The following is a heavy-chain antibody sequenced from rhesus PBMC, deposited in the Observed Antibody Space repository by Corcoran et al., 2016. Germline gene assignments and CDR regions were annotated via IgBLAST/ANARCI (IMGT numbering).Heavy chain of an antibody. CDR3: ARAARVTVTTYYFDY. CDR2: IYGSSTST. J-gene: IGHJ4*01. V-gene: IGHV4S10*01. CDR1: GGSISASYR. D-gene: IGHD4-23*01. Sequence: QVQLQESGPGVVKPSETLSLTCAVSGGSISASYRWRWPRQPPGEGLEWVGYIYGSSTSTTYNPSLKSRVTISKDTSKNQFSLKLSSVTAADTAVYYCARAARVTVTTYYFDYWGQGVLVTVSS.